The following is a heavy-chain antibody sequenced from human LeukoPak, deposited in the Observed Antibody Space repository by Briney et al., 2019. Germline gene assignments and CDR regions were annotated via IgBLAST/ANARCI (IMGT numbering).Heavy chain of an antibody. D-gene: IGHD3-10*01. Sequence: SATLSLTCAVYGGSLSGYYWSWIRQPPGKGLEWIGEINHRGSTNYNPSLKSRVTISVHTSKNQFSLKLSSVTAADTAVYYCARGWIGYGSGSYGFDYWGQGTLVTVSS. CDR1: GGSLSGYY. J-gene: IGHJ4*02. CDR2: INHRGST. CDR3: ARGWIGYGSGSYGFDY. V-gene: IGHV4-34*01.